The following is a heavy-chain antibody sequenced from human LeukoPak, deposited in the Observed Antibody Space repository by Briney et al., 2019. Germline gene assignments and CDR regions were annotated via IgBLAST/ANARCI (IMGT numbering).Heavy chain of an antibody. CDR1: GFIFSHYA. CDR3: AKSPNYYGSGRGL. J-gene: IGHJ4*02. CDR2: ISSGGGST. Sequence: GGSLRLSCAASGFIFSHYAMTWVRQAPGKGLEWVSAISSGGGSTYYADSVKGRFTISRDNSRNTLHLQMNSLRVEDTAVYYCAKSPNYYGSGRGLWGQGTQVTVSS. V-gene: IGHV3-23*01. D-gene: IGHD3-10*01.